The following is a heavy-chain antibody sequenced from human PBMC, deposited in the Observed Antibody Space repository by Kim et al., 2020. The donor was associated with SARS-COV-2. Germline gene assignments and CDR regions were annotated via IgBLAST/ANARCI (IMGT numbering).Heavy chain of an antibody. CDR2: LIRPGGLP. D-gene: IGHD1-20*01. CDR1: GFMFSSYS. CDR3: AAEYNTFGQPHYSF. V-gene: IGHV3-23*03. Sequence: GGSLRLSCAASGFMFSSYSMTWVRQTPRKGLEWVALIRPGGLPTYSESFQGRFVVSRDNSRSALYLQMDRLTAEDTARYFCAAEYNTFGQPHYSFWGRGILVTVSS. J-gene: IGHJ4*01.